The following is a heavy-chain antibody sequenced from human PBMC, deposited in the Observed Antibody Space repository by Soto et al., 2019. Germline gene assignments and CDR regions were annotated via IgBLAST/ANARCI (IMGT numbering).Heavy chain of an antibody. CDR1: GGSISSYY. D-gene: IGHD6-19*01. V-gene: IGHV4-59*01. CDR2: IYYSGST. J-gene: IGHJ4*02. Sequence: SETLSLTCIVSGGSISSYYWSWIRQPPGKGLEWIGYIYYSGSTNYNPSLKSRVTISVDTSKNQVSLKLNSVTAADTAVYFCARCGWSLDFWGQGTLVTVSS. CDR3: ARCGWSLDF.